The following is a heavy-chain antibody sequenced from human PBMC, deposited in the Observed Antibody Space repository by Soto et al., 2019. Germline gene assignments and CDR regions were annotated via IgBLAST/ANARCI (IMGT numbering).Heavy chain of an antibody. J-gene: IGHJ3*02. V-gene: IGHV3-66*01. D-gene: IGHD6-6*01. CDR2: IYSGGST. CDR1: GFTVSSNY. CDR3: ARDRRHKYSSPQDAFDI. Sequence: TGGSLRLSCAASGFTVSSNYMSWVRQAPGKGLEWVSVIYSGGSTYYADSVKGRFTISRDNSKNTLYLQMNSLRAEDTAVYYCARDRRHKYSSPQDAFDIWGQGTMVTVSS.